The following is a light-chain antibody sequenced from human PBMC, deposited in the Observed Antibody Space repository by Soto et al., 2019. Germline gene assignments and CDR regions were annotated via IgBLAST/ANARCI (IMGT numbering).Light chain of an antibody. J-gene: IGKJ2*01. V-gene: IGKV3-15*01. CDR1: QSVSSN. Sequence: EIVMTQSPATLSVSPGERATLSCRASQSVSSNLVWYQQKPGQAPRLLIYGTSTRATGIPARFSGSGSGTEFTLTIGSLQSEDFAVYYCQQYNNWPYTFGQGTKLEIK. CDR2: GTS. CDR3: QQYNNWPYT.